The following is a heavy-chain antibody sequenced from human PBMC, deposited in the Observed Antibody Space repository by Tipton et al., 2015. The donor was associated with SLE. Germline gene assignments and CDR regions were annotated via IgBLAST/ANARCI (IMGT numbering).Heavy chain of an antibody. D-gene: IGHD6-6*01. Sequence: TLSLTCAVSGDSISNYYWSWIRQPPGKELEWIGNIYYSGSTNYNPSLKSRVTISVDTSKNQFSLKLSSVTAADTAVYYCARSRYSSSSYYYYYMDVWGKGTTVTVSS. CDR1: GDSISNYY. CDR3: ARSRYSSSSYYYYYMDV. V-gene: IGHV4-59*01. J-gene: IGHJ6*03. CDR2: IYYSGST.